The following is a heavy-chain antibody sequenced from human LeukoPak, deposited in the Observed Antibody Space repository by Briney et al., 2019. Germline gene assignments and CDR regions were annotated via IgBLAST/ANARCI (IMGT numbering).Heavy chain of an antibody. J-gene: IGHJ5*02. CDR3: ARCSGSHYLSWFDP. CDR2: IYYSGST. V-gene: IGHV4-59*01. CDR1: GSSISSYY. Sequence: SETLSLTCTVTGSSISSYYWGLIRQPPGKGLEWIGYIYYSGSTNYNPSLKSRVTISVDTSKNQFSLRLSSVTAADTAVYYCARCSGSHYLSWFDPWGQGTLVTVSS. D-gene: IGHD1-26*01.